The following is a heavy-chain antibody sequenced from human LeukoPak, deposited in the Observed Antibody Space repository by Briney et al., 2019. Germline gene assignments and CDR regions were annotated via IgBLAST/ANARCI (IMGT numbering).Heavy chain of an antibody. CDR3: ARYCSSTSCPEFDI. V-gene: IGHV1-2*06. D-gene: IGHD2-2*01. J-gene: IGHJ3*02. CDR1: GYTFTGYY. Sequence: ASVKVSCKASGYTFTGYYMHWVRQAPGQGLEWMGRINPNSGGTNYAQKFQGRVTMTRDTSISTAYMELSRLRSDDTAVYYCARYCSSTSCPEFDIWGQGTMVTVSS. CDR2: INPNSGGT.